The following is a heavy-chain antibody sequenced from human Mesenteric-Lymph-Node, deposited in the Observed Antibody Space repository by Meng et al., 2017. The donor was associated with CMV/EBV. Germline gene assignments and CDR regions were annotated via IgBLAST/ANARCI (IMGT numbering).Heavy chain of an antibody. CDR2: INWNGGGT. Sequence: GGSLRLSCAVSGFRFDDYGMNWVRQAPGKGLEWVSGINWNGGGTGYADSVKGRFTISRDNAKNSLYLEMTSLRAEDTAVYYCARDLSPTDYYYGMDVWGQGTTVTVSS. CDR1: GFRFDDYG. V-gene: IGHV3-20*04. J-gene: IGHJ6*02. CDR3: ARDLSPTDYYYGMDV.